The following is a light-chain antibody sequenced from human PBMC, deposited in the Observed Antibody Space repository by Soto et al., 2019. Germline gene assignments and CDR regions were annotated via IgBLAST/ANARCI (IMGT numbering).Light chain of an antibody. V-gene: IGLV2-14*03. J-gene: IGLJ1*01. Sequence: QSALTQPASVSGSPGQSITISCTGTSSDVGGYNYVSWYQHHPGKAPKLMIYDVSNRPSGVSNRFSRSKSGNTASLTISGLQPEDEADYYCSSYTTSNTRQIVLGTGTKVTVL. CDR3: SSYTTSNTRQIV. CDR2: DVS. CDR1: SSDVGGYNY.